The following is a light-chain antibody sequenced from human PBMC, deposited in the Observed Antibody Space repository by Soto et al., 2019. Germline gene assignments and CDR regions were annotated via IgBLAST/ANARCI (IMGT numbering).Light chain of an antibody. Sequence: VRTQSSDALAVFQGKRATINCKSSQSLLYSSNSKNYLAWYQQKPRQPPKLLIYWASTRESGVPDRFSGSGSGTDFTLTLCSLQAEDVALYCCQHSSFLLFTFAEGTKVDI. J-gene: IGKJ4*02. CDR2: WAS. CDR1: QSLLYSSNSKNY. CDR3: QHSSFLLFT. V-gene: IGKV4-1*01.